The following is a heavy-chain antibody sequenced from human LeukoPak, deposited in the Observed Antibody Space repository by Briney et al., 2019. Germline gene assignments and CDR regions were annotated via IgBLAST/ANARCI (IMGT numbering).Heavy chain of an antibody. CDR3: ARHSGGYQAFDI. J-gene: IGHJ3*02. CDR2: IYYSGST. CDR1: GGSISSYY. Sequence: SETLSLTCTVSGGSISSYYWGWIRQPPGKGLEWIGSIYYSGSTYYNPSLKSRVTISVDTSKNQFSLKLSSVTAADTAVYYCARHSGGYQAFDIWGQGTMVTVSS. V-gene: IGHV4-39*01. D-gene: IGHD5-12*01.